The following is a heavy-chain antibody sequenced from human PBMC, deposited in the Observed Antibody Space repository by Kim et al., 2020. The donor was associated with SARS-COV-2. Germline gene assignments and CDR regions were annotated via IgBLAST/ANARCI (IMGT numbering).Heavy chain of an antibody. CDR3: ARDYRDSSSWYGIPDY. D-gene: IGHD6-13*01. Sequence: GGSLRLSCAASGFTFSSYAMHWVRQAPGKGLEWVAVISYDGSNKYYADSVKGRFTISRDNSKNTLYLQMNSLRAEDTAVYYCARDYRDSSSWYGIPDYWGQGTLVTVSS. J-gene: IGHJ4*02. CDR2: ISYDGSNK. V-gene: IGHV3-30*04. CDR1: GFTFSSYA.